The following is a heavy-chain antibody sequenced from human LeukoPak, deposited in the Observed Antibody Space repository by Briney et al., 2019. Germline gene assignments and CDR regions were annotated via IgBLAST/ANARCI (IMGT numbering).Heavy chain of an antibody. J-gene: IGHJ4*02. D-gene: IGHD3-3*01. CDR2: ISGSGGST. CDR3: AKDKSPALIMVFGVVTPLDY. Sequence: GGSLRLSCAASGFTFSSYGMSWVRQAPGKGLEWVSAISGSGGSTYYADSVKGRFTISRDNSKNTLYLQMNSLRAEDTAVYYCAKDKSPALIMVFGVVTPLDYWGQGTLVTVSS. V-gene: IGHV3-23*01. CDR1: GFTFSSYG.